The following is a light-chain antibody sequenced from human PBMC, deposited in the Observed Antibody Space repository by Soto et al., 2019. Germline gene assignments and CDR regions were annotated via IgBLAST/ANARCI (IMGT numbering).Light chain of an antibody. V-gene: IGKV3-15*01. Sequence: DIVMTQSPDTLSVSPGERATLSCRASESVRSNLAWYPQQRVQAPRLVIYDASTRAPGVPARISGSGYGTEFNLSIRRLKYEALGVYYCQQYNHWPPNTFGQGTKLEIK. CDR2: DAS. J-gene: IGKJ2*01. CDR1: ESVRSN. CDR3: QQYNHWPPNT.